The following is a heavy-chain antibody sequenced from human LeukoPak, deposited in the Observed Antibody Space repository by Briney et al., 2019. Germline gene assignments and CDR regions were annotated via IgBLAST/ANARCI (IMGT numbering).Heavy chain of an antibody. CDR1: GYTFTSYN. V-gene: IGHV1-46*01. J-gene: IGHJ4*02. CDR2: INPSGGST. Sequence: ASVKVSCKASGYTFTSYNMHWVRQAPGQGLEWMGIINPSGGSTRYAQKFQGRVTMSRDTSTSTVYMELSSLRPEDTAVYYCAREDYYDSGSSDYWGQGTLVTVSS. CDR3: AREDYYDSGSSDY. D-gene: IGHD3-22*01.